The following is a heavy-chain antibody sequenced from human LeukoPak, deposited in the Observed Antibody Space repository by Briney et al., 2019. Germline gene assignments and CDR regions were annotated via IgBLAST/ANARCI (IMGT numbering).Heavy chain of an antibody. CDR2: IYPDDSDT. CDR3: ARRDGYNYVDY. CDR1: GYTFTNYW. J-gene: IGHJ4*02. V-gene: IGHV5-51*01. D-gene: IGHD5-24*01. Sequence: GESLKISCKGSGYTFTNYWIGWVRQMPGKGLELMGIIYPDDSDTRYSPSFQGQVTISADESINTAYLQWSGLKASDTAIYYCARRDGYNYVDYWGQGTLVTVSS.